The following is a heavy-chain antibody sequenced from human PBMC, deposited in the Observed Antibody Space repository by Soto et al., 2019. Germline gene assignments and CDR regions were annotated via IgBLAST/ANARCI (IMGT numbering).Heavy chain of an antibody. Sequence: AASVKVSCKASGYTFTSYGISWVRQAPGQGLEWMGWISAYNGNTNYAQKLQGRVTMTTDTSTSTAYMELRSLRSDDTAVYYCARVRDPTPSDILPGYYPKAFDYWGQGTLVTVSS. CDR3: ARVRDPTPSDILPGYYPKAFDY. CDR1: GYTFTSYG. J-gene: IGHJ4*02. CDR2: ISAYNGNT. V-gene: IGHV1-18*04. D-gene: IGHD3-9*01.